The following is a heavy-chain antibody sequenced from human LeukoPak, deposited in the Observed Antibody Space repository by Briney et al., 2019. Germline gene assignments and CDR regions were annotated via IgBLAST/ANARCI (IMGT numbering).Heavy chain of an antibody. CDR3: ARDRPGGYYXGPSTTYYYYGMDV. Sequence: ASVKVSCKASGYTFTSYYMHWVRQAPGQGLEXXXXXXXXGGSTXXAXXXXGRVXMTRDTSTSTVYMELSSLRSEDTAVYYCARDRPGGYYXGPSTTYYYYGMDVWGQGTTVTVSS. CDR1: GYTFTSYY. D-gene: IGHD3-3*01. V-gene: IGHV1-46*01. J-gene: IGHJ6*02. CDR2: XXXXGGST.